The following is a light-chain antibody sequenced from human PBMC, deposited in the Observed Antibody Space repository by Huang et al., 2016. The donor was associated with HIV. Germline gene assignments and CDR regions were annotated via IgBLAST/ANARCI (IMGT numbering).Light chain of an antibody. CDR3: QKYNSAPYT. CDR1: QDIRNY. V-gene: IGKV1-27*01. CDR2: AAS. J-gene: IGKJ2*01. Sequence: GDRVTITCRASQDIRNYLAWYQQKPGTAPKLLISAASTLQSGVPSRFSGSGSGTDFTLTIGSLQPEDLATYYCQKYNSAPYTFGQGTKLEIK.